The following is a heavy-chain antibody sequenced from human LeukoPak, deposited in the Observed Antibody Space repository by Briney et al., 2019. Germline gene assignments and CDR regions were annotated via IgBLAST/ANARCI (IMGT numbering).Heavy chain of an antibody. CDR3: AKDRIGKVAVAGYFDY. Sequence: PGGSLRLSCAASGSTFSSYGMHWVRQAPGKGLEWVAFIRYDGSNKYYADSVKGRFTISRDNSKNTLYLQMNSLRAEDTAVYYCAKDRIGKVAVAGYFDYWGQGTLVTVSS. D-gene: IGHD6-19*01. CDR1: GSTFSSYG. J-gene: IGHJ4*02. V-gene: IGHV3-30*02. CDR2: IRYDGSNK.